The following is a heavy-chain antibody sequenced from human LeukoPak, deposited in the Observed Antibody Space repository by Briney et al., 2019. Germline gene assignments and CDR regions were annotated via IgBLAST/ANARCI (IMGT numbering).Heavy chain of an antibody. J-gene: IGHJ4*02. CDR1: GGSFSGYY. V-gene: IGHV4-34*01. CDR3: ASLNDYGDYG. Sequence: NPSETLSLTCAVYGGSFSGYYWSWIRQPPGKGLEWIGEINHSGSTYYNPSLKSRVTISVDTSKNQFSLKLSSVTAADTAVYYCASLNDYGDYGWGQGTLVTVSS. CDR2: INHSGST. D-gene: IGHD4-17*01.